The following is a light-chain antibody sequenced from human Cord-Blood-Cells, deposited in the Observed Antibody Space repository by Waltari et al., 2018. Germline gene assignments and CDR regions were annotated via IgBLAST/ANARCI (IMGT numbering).Light chain of an antibody. Sequence: DIVMTQSPDSLAVPLGERATINRKSSQSVLFSSNNKNYLAWYQQKPGQPPKLLIYWASTRESGVPDRFSGSGSGTDFTLTISSLQAEDVAVYYCQQYYSTPHTFGQGTKLEIK. V-gene: IGKV4-1*01. CDR2: WAS. J-gene: IGKJ2*01. CDR3: QQYYSTPHT. CDR1: QSVLFSSNNKNY.